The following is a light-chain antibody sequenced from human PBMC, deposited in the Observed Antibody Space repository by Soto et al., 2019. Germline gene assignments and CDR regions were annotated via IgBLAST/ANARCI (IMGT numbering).Light chain of an antibody. J-gene: IGKJ5*01. V-gene: IGKV1-27*01. CDR2: AAS. CDR3: QKYNSAPRT. CDR1: QGISNY. Sequence: DIQMTHSPSSLFASVGDRVTITCRASQGISNYLAWYQQKPGKVPKLLIYAASTLQSGVPSRFSGSGSGTDFTLTISSLQPEDVATYYCQKYNSAPRTFGQGTRLEIK.